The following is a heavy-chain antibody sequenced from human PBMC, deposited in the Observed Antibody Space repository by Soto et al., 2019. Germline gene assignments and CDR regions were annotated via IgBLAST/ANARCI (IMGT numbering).Heavy chain of an antibody. Sequence: SETLSLTCTVSGGPISSGGYYWSWTRQHPGKGLEWIGYIYYSGSTYYNPSLKSRVTISVGTSKNQFSLKLSSVTAADTAVYYCARGDYGDYYYYYMDVWGKGTTVTLSS. J-gene: IGHJ6*03. CDR2: IYYSGST. V-gene: IGHV4-31*03. CDR3: ARGDYGDYYYYYMDV. D-gene: IGHD4-17*01. CDR1: GGPISSGGYY.